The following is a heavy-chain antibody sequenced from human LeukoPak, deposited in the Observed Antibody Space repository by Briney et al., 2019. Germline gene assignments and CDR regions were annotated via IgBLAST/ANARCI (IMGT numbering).Heavy chain of an antibody. CDR3: TRTVLDCKNGVCYEY. CDR2: ISPYNRNT. V-gene: IGHV1-18*01. J-gene: IGHJ4*02. Sequence: ASVKVSCKASGYTFTNYGLSWVRQGPGQGLEWMGWISPYNRNTNYAQKLQGRVTVTTDTSTSTAYMELRSLRSDDTAVYYCTRTVLDCKNGVCYEYWGQGTLVTVSS. D-gene: IGHD2-8*01. CDR1: GYTFTNYG.